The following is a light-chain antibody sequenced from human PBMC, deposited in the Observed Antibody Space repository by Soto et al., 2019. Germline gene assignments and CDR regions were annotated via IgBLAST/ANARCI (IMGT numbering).Light chain of an antibody. Sequence: RAPRTLYESAGETATVTCRASQSVSSWLAWYQQKPGEAPTLLIYDASAMPRGVPARFSGSGSGTKFTLTIASLQSDDFAAYYCQQCARCSWTFGPGTKVDIK. CDR3: QQCARCSWT. J-gene: IGKJ1*01. CDR1: QSVSSW. CDR2: DAS. V-gene: IGKV1-5*01.